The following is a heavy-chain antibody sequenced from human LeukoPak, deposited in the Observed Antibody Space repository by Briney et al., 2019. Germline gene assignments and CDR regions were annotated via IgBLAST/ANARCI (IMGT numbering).Heavy chain of an antibody. CDR2: IYAGDSDT. CDR1: GYSFTNYW. Sequence: GESLKISCKTSGYSFTNYWIGWVRQMPGKGLEWMGIIYAGDSDTRYSPSFQGQVTISDDKSITTAYLRWSSLKASDTAIYYCARLRREWELLDYWGQGTLVTVSS. CDR3: ARLRREWELLDY. J-gene: IGHJ4*02. D-gene: IGHD1-26*01. V-gene: IGHV5-51*01.